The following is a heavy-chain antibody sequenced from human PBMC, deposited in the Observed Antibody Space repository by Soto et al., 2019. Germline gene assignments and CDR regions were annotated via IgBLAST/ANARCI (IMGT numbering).Heavy chain of an antibody. CDR3: AKRNGDYGRYYYYYYMDV. V-gene: IGHV4-34*01. CDR1: GGSFSGYY. D-gene: IGHD4-17*01. Sequence: SETLSLTCAVYGGSFSGYYWSWIRQPPGKGLEWIGENNHSGSTNYNPSLKSRVTISVDTSKNQFSLKLSSVTAADTAVYYCAKRNGDYGRYYYYYYMDVWGKGTTVTVSS. J-gene: IGHJ6*03. CDR2: NNHSGST.